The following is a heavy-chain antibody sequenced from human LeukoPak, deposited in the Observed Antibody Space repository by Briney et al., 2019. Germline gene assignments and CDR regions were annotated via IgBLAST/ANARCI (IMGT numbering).Heavy chain of an antibody. CDR2: ISSGGSYI. V-gene: IGHV3-21*01. Sequence: GGSLRLSCAASGFTFSDYAMNCVRQAPGKGLEWVSSISSGGSYISYADSVKGRFTVSRDNAKDSLFLQMRSLRDEDTAVYYCARGPALYCTSSSCLDGVDWGQGTLVSVSS. CDR1: GFTFSDYA. CDR3: ARGPALYCTSSSCLDGVD. D-gene: IGHD2-2*01. J-gene: IGHJ4*02.